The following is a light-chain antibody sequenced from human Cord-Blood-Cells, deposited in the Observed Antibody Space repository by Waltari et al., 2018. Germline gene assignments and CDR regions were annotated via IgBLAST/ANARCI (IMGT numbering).Light chain of an antibody. CDR1: QGISGW. CDR2: APS. CDR3: QQANSFPLT. J-gene: IGKJ3*01. Sequence: DIQMPQSPSSVSASVGDRVTITCRASQGISGWLAWYQQKPGKAPKLLIYAPSSLQSWVPSRFSGSGSGTDFTLTSSSLQPEDFATYYCQQANSFPLTFGPGTKVDIK. V-gene: IGKV1-12*01.